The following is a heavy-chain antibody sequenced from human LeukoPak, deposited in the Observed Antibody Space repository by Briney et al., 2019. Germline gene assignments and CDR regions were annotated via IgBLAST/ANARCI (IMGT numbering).Heavy chain of an antibody. CDR3: ARHTVSRAGGDFDY. J-gene: IGHJ4*02. CDR2: THYNGNT. V-gene: IGHV4-59*08. D-gene: IGHD2-8*01. CDR1: GGPISDHY. Sequence: KSSETLSLTCTVSGGPISDHYWSWIRQPPGKGLEWIAYTHYNGNTNSNPPLKSRVTISIDTSKNQFSLKLTSVTAADTAVYYCARHTVSRAGGDFDYWGQGTLVTVSS.